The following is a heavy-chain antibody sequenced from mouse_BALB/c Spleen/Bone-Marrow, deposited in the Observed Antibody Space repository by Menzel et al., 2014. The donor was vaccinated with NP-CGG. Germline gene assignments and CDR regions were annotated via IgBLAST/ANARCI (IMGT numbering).Heavy chain of an antibody. J-gene: IGHJ1*01. V-gene: IGHV1S53*02. CDR2: ISPGNGDI. CDR3: KKQWDFDV. Sequence: VQLQQSAAEVVKPGASVKISCKASGYTFTDHAIHWVKQMSEQGLEWIGYISPGNGDIKYNEKFKVKATLIADKSSRTAYMQLNSLTSEDSAVYFYKKQWDFDVWGAGTTVTVSS. CDR1: GYTFTDHA.